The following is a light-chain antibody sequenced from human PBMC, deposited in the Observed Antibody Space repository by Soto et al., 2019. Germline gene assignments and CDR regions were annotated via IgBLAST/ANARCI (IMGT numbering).Light chain of an antibody. Sequence: EIVLTQSPGTLSLSPGERVTLSCRASQSVSSTYLAWYQQKPGQAPRLLIYDASTRATGIPDRFSGSGSGTDFTLTISRLEPEDFAVYYCQQYGNSPVTFGGGTKVEIK. CDR2: DAS. CDR1: QSVSSTY. J-gene: IGKJ4*01. CDR3: QQYGNSPVT. V-gene: IGKV3-20*01.